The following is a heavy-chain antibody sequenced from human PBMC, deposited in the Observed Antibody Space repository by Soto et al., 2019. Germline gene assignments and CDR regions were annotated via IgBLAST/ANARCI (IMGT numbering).Heavy chain of an antibody. Sequence: QPGGSLRLSCAASGFTFSSYGMHWVRQAPGKGLEWVAVISYDGSQKHYADSVKARFTISRDNSKSTLFLQMSSLRGEDTAVYYCTKDLVGYSSGWPLDCWGQGTLVTVSS. CDR1: GFTFSSYG. V-gene: IGHV3-30*18. CDR3: TKDLVGYSSGWPLDC. D-gene: IGHD6-19*01. J-gene: IGHJ4*02. CDR2: ISYDGSQK.